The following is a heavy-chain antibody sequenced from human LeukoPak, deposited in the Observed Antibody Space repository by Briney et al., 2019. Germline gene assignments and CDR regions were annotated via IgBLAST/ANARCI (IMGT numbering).Heavy chain of an antibody. CDR2: INRDGSEK. D-gene: IGHD3-16*01. V-gene: IGHV3-7*03. CDR3: ARGWASSRRKAFDI. J-gene: IGHJ3*02. Sequence: GGSLRLSCAASGFTFSSYWMNWLRQAPGKGLEWVANINRDGSEKFHVDSVKGRFTISRDNAKNSLYLQLNCLRAEDTAVYYCARGWASSRRKAFDIWGQGTMVSVSS. CDR1: GFTFSSYW.